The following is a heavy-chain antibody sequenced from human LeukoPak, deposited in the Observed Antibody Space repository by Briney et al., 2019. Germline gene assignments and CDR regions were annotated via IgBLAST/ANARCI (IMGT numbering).Heavy chain of an antibody. CDR1: GGSINSYY. J-gene: IGHJ4*02. V-gene: IGHV4-59*01. D-gene: IGHD6-13*01. CDR2: IHYSGNT. CDR3: ATGSSCLDY. Sequence: SETLSLTCTVSGGSINSYYWSWIRQPPGKGLEWIGYIHYSGNTNHNPSLKSRLTISVDTSKNQFSLKLTSVTAADTAVYYCATGSSCLDYWGQGTLVTVSS.